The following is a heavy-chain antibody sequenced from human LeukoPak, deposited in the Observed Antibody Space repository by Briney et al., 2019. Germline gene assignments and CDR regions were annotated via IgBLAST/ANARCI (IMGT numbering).Heavy chain of an antibody. CDR2: IKSKTDGGTT. V-gene: IGHV3-15*01. D-gene: IGHD3-3*01. CDR3: TTVDDFWSGYYDY. Sequence: GGSLRLSCAASGFTFSNAWMSWVRQAPGKGLERVGRIKSKTDGGTTDYAAPVKGRFTISRDDSKNTLYLQMNSLKTEDTAVYYCTTVDDFWSGYYDYWGQRTLATVSS. J-gene: IGHJ4*02. CDR1: GFTFSNAW.